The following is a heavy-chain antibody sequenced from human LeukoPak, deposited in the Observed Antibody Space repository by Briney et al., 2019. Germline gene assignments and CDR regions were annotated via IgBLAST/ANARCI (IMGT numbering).Heavy chain of an antibody. Sequence: PGGSLRLSCAASGFIFSSYGMHWVRQAPDKGLEWVAFIRYDGSRKYYADSVKGRFTISRDNSKNTLYLQMNSLRAEDTAMYYCAKVSLNMVNDAFDIWGQGTMVSGSS. J-gene: IGHJ3*02. CDR1: GFIFSSYG. CDR2: IRYDGSRK. D-gene: IGHD4/OR15-4a*01. V-gene: IGHV3-30*02. CDR3: AKVSLNMVNDAFDI.